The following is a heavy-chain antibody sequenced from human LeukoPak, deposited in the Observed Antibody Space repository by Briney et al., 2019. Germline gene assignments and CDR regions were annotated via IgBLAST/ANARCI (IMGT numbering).Heavy chain of an antibody. CDR2: IYYSGST. CDR1: GGSISSYY. J-gene: IGHJ6*02. D-gene: IGHD3-3*01. CDR3: ARLTYYDFWSGYYNVFVGMDV. V-gene: IGHV4-59*08. Sequence: PSETLSLTCTVSGGSISSYYWSWIRQPPGKGLEWIGYIYYSGSTNYNPSLKSRVTISVDTSKNQFSLKLSSVTAADTAVYYCARLTYYDFWSGYYNVFVGMDVWGQGTTVTVSS.